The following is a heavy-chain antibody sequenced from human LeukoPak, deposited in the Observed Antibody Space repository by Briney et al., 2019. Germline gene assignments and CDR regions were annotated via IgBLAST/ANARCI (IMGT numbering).Heavy chain of an antibody. D-gene: IGHD6-19*01. CDR1: GYTFIDYY. Sequence: ASVKVSCKASGYTFIDYYMHWVRQAPGQGLEWMGWINPNSGGTNYAQKFQGRVTMTRDTSISTAYMELSSLRSDDTAVYYCARDQEGIAVPGTKGRAFDPWGQGTLVTVSS. CDR2: INPNSGGT. CDR3: ARDQEGIAVPGTKGRAFDP. V-gene: IGHV1-2*02. J-gene: IGHJ5*02.